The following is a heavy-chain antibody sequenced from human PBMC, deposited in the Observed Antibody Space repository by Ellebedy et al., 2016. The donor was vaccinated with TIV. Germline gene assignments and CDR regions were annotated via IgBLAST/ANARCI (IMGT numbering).Heavy chain of an antibody. CDR2: ISYDGTNQ. V-gene: IGHV3-30-3*01. Sequence: PGGSLRLSCAASGFMFNQYSMHWVRQAPGKGLEWVAVISYDGTNQFYADSVKGRFTVSRDNSKNTLFLQMNSLRPDDTAVYFCARDYLTLRSQYFFYGMGVWGQGTTVTVSS. J-gene: IGHJ6*02. CDR1: GFMFNQYS. CDR3: ARDYLTLRSQYFFYGMGV.